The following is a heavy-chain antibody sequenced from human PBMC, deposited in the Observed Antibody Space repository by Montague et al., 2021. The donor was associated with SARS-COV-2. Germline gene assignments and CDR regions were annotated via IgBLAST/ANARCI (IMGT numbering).Heavy chain of an antibody. J-gene: IGHJ4*02. Sequence: SETLSLTCSVSGGSIGSNYWSWLRHPPPKGLEWIGHIHYSGSNTYCPSSKSRVTISIDTPKNQFSLKLSSVTAAATAVYYCARSLDRAGTYYLPYWGQGTLVTVSS. D-gene: IGHD3-10*01. CDR1: GGSIGSNY. CDR2: IHYSGSN. CDR3: ARSLDRAGTYYLPY. V-gene: IGHV4-59*08.